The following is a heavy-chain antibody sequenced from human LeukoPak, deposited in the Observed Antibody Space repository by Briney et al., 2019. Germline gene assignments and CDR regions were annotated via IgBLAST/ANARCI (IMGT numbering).Heavy chain of an antibody. CDR2: IYSGGTT. J-gene: IGHJ4*02. CDR1: GFTVSSNY. CDR3: ARGYNCGGDCYEAIDY. Sequence: GGSLRLSCAASGFTVSSNYMSWVRQAPGKGLEWVSLIYSGGTTYYADSVKGRFTISRDNSKNTLYLQMNSLRAEDTAVYYCARGYNCGGDCYEAIDYWGQGTLVTVSS. D-gene: IGHD2-21*02. V-gene: IGHV3-66*01.